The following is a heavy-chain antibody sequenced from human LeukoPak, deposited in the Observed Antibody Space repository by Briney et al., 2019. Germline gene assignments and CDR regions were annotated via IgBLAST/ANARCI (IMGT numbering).Heavy chain of an antibody. CDR2: IYYSGST. D-gene: IGHD4-11*01. CDR3: ARVIGPDSNYVWD. Sequence: SETLSLTWTVSGGSISSGDYYWSWIRQPPGKGLEWIGYIYYSGSTYYNPSLKSRVTISVDTSKNQFSLKLSSVTAADTAVYYCARVIGPDSNYVWDWGQGTLVTVSS. J-gene: IGHJ4*02. CDR1: GGSISSGDYY. V-gene: IGHV4-30-4*08.